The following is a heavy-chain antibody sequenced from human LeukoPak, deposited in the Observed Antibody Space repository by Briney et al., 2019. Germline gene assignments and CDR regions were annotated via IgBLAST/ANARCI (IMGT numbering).Heavy chain of an antibody. Sequence: GASVKVSCKASGYTFTGYYMHWVRQAPGQGLEWMGRINPKSGGTNYAQKFQGRVTMTRDTSISTAYMELSRLRSGDTAVYYCARLSCSAGSCYYVFDYWGQGTLVTVSS. J-gene: IGHJ4*02. CDR1: GYTFTGYY. V-gene: IGHV1-2*06. D-gene: IGHD2-15*01. CDR2: INPKSGGT. CDR3: ARLSCSAGSCYYVFDY.